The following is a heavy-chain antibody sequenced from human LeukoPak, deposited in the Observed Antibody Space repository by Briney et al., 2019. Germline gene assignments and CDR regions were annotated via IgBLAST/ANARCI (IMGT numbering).Heavy chain of an antibody. CDR3: ARDGSGWQFDY. CDR1: GGSISSYY. Sequence: SETLSLTCTVSGGSISSYYWSWIRQPPGEGLEWIGYIYYSGSTNYNPSLKSRVTISVDTSKNQFSLKLSSVTAADTAVYYCARDGSGWQFDYWGQGTLVTASS. D-gene: IGHD6-25*01. J-gene: IGHJ4*02. CDR2: IYYSGST. V-gene: IGHV4-59*01.